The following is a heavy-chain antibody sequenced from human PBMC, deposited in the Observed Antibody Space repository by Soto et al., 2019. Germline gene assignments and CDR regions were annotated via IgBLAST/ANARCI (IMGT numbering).Heavy chain of an antibody. CDR3: ARRLGYGYKSTCAAMDV. CDR1: GFSFTSYW. Sequence: GESLKISCTSSGFSFTSYWIAWVRQLPGKGLEWVGIIYPGNSDTLYGPTFQGQVTISADRSMNTAYLQWSGLRASDTATYYCARRLGYGYKSTCAAMDVWGRGTTVTVSS. V-gene: IGHV5-51*01. D-gene: IGHD3-16*01. CDR2: IYPGNSDT. J-gene: IGHJ6*02.